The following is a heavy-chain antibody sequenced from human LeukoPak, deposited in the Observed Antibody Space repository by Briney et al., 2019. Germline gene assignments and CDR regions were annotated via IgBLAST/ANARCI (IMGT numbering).Heavy chain of an antibody. D-gene: IGHD2/OR15-2a*01. J-gene: IGHJ4*02. Sequence: GESLKISCKGSGYSFTSNHIAWVGQMPGKGLELMGIILPGDSNARYSPSFQGQVTISVDKSISAAYLQWSSLTASDSAMYYCARQGNSGSSWHTIDYWGQGTLVTVSS. CDR2: ILPGDSNA. CDR1: GYSFTSNH. CDR3: ARQGNSGSSWHTIDY. V-gene: IGHV5-51*01.